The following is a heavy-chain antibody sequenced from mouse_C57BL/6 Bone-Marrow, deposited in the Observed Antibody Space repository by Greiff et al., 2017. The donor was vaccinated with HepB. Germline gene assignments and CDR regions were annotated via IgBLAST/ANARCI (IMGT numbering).Heavy chain of an antibody. V-gene: IGHV1-82*01. CDR3: ARGEMITTRYFDV. CDR2: IYPGDGDT. CDR1: GYAFSSSW. Sequence: QVQLQQSGPELVKPGASVKISCKASGYAFSSSWMNWVKQRPGKGLEWIGRIYPGDGDTNYNGKFKGKATLTADKSSSTAYMQLSSLTSEDSAVYYCARGEMITTRYFDVWGTGTTVTVSS. D-gene: IGHD2-4*01. J-gene: IGHJ1*03.